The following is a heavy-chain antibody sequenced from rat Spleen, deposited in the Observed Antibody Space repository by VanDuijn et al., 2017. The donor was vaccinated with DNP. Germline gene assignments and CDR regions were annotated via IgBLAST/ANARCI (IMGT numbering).Heavy chain of an antibody. V-gene: IGHV5-20*01. Sequence: EVQLVESGGGLVQPGRSLKLSCAASGFTFRVYYMAWVRQAPTKGLEWVASISYDGSSTYYRDSGKGRFTISRDNAKSSLYLQMDSLRSEDTATYYCTTESTYYGYFDYWGQGVMVPVSS. D-gene: IGHD1-9*01. CDR3: TTESTYYGYFDY. CDR2: ISYDGSST. J-gene: IGHJ2*01. CDR1: GFTFRVYY.